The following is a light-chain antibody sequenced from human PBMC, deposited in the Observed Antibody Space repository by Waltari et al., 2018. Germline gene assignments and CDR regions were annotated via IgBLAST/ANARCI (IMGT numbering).Light chain of an antibody. Sequence: QSVLTQPPSVSGTPGQRVSISCSGSRSKIGSNTVNWYRQLPGTAPKLLISTNNLRPSGVPDRVSGSKSGTSASLAISGLQPEDEADYYCATWDDSLTGVVFGGGTKLTV. CDR2: TNN. CDR3: ATWDDSLTGVV. CDR1: RSKIGSNT. J-gene: IGLJ3*02. V-gene: IGLV1-44*01.